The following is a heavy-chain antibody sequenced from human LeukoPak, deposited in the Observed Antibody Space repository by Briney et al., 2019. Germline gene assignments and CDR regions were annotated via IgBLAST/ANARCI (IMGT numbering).Heavy chain of an antibody. J-gene: IGHJ3*02. V-gene: IGHV1-18*01. CDR1: AYTFTSYG. CDR2: ISAYIGNP. D-gene: IGHD3-10*01. Sequence: ASVNVSCKASAYTFTSYGISWVRQAPGQGLEWMGWISAYIGNPYYAQKFQGRVTMTTDTSTSTAYMELRSLRSDDAAVYYCARDLYYYGSGSYSDAFDIWGQGTMVTVSS. CDR3: ARDLYYYGSGSYSDAFDI.